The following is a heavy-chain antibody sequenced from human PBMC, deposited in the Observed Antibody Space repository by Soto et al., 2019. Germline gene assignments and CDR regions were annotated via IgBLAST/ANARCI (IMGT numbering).Heavy chain of an antibody. CDR1: GGTFSSYA. CDR2: IIPIFGTA. V-gene: IGHV1-69*01. D-gene: IGHD3-22*01. J-gene: IGHJ4*02. CDR3: ARGAGSSGYYHYFDY. Sequence: QVQLVQSGAAVKKPGSSVKVSCKASGGTFSSYAISWVRQAPGQGLEWMGGIIPIFGTANYEQKFQGRVMITAEESTSTAYMERSSLRSENTAVYYCARGAGSSGYYHYFDYWGQGTLVTVSS.